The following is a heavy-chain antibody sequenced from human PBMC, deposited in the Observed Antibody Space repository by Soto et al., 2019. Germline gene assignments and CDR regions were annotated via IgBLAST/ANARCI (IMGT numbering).Heavy chain of an antibody. D-gene: IGHD2-21*02. V-gene: IGHV1-69*13. J-gene: IGHJ3*02. CDR1: GGTFSSYA. CDR3: ARGAYCGGDGCDAFDI. CDR2: IIPIFGTA. Sequence: VASVKVSCKASGGTFSSYAIIWVRQAPGQGLEWMGGIIPIFGTADYAQKFQGRVTITADESTSTAYMELSSLRSEDTAVYYCARGAYCGGDGCDAFDIWGQGTMVTVSS.